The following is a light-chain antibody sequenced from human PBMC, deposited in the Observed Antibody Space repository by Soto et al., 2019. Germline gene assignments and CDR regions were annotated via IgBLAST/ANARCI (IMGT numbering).Light chain of an antibody. CDR3: QQYQSYWT. J-gene: IGKJ1*01. V-gene: IGKV1-5*03. Sequence: DIQMTQSPSTLSASVGDRVSITCRASQSISRQLAWYQQKPGQAPNLLIYQASNLETGVPSRFTGSGSGTEFTLTISSLQPDDLATYYCQQYQSYWTFGQGTKVEVK. CDR2: QAS. CDR1: QSISRQ.